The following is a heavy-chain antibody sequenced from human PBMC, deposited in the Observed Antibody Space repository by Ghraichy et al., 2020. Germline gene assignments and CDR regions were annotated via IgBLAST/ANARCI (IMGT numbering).Heavy chain of an antibody. CDR2: ISADNGNT. Sequence: ASVKVSCKASGYTFTSYGISWVRHAPGQGLEWMGWISADNGNTNYAQNLQGRVTMTTDTSTSTAYMELRSLRCDDTAVYYCARYRGYEGGFHYWGQGTLVTVSS. J-gene: IGHJ4*02. V-gene: IGHV1-18*04. D-gene: IGHD5-12*01. CDR1: GYTFTSYG. CDR3: ARYRGYEGGFHY.